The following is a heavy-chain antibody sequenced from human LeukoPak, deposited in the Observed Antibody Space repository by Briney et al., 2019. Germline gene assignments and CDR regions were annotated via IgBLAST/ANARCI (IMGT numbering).Heavy chain of an antibody. V-gene: IGHV4-59*01. CDR1: GGSISSYY. CDR2: FYYSGST. J-gene: IGHJ2*01. D-gene: IGHD6-19*01. Sequence: SETLSLTCTVSGGSISSYYWSWVRQPPGKRLEWIGCFYYSGSTNYNPSLKSRVTISVDTSKNQFSLKLSSVTAADTAVYYCARDLRYSSGWYGWYFDLWGRGTLVTVPS. CDR3: ARDLRYSSGWYGWYFDL.